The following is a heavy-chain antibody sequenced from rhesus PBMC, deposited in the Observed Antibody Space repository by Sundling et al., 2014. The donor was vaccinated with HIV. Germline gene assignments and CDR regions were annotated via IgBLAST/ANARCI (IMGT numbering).Heavy chain of an antibody. J-gene: IGHJ4*01. CDR2: IHGNSVDT. CDR1: GPSITKYW. CDR3: ARRLRYFDY. V-gene: IGHV4-80*01. Sequence: QVQLRESGPRLVKPSETLSLTCTVSGPSITKYWWTWIRQTPGKRLEWIGEIHGNSVDTNYNPSLKSRVTLSRDTSKNQFSLKLSSVTAADTAVYFCARRLRYFDYWGQGVLVTVSS.